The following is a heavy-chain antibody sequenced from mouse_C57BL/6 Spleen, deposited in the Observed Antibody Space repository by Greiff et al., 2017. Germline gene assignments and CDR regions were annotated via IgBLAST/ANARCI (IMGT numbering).Heavy chain of an antibody. D-gene: IGHD2-1*01. Sequence: VQLQQSGAELVKPGASVKISCKASGYAISSYWMNWVKQRPGKGLAWIGQIYPGDGDTNYNGKFKGKDPLTADKSSRTAYMQLSSLTSEDSEVYFCARGEGYGKYNAMDYRGEEASGPVS. CDR2: IYPGDGDT. V-gene: IGHV1-80*01. CDR3: ARGEGYGKYNAMDY. J-gene: IGHJ4*01. CDR1: GYAISSYW.